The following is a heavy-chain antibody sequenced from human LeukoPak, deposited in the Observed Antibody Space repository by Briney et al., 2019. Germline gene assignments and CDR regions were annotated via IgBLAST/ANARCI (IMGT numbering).Heavy chain of an antibody. Sequence: SETLSLTWGVSGGSISSSTYYWGWIRQPPGKGLDWIATINYSGTTHYNPSLKSRVTISADTSNNQLSLNLSSVTAADTAVYYCAKDHFPGIAVAGFDYWGQGTLVTVSS. V-gene: IGHV4-39*07. D-gene: IGHD6-19*01. CDR3: AKDHFPGIAVAGFDY. CDR1: GGSISSSTYY. J-gene: IGHJ4*02. CDR2: INYSGTT.